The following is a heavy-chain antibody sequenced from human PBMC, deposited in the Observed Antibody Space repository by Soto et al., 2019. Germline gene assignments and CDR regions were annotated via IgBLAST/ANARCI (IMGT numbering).Heavy chain of an antibody. CDR3: ARDGAWLTVAGTGRWFDP. J-gene: IGHJ5*02. Sequence: ASVKVSCKASGYTFTGYYMHWVRQAPGQGLEWMGWINPNSGGTNYAQKFQGWVTMTRDTSISTAYMEPSRLRSDDTAVYYCARDGAWLTVAGTGRWFDPWGQGTLVTVSS. V-gene: IGHV1-2*04. CDR1: GYTFTGYY. CDR2: INPNSGGT. D-gene: IGHD6-19*01.